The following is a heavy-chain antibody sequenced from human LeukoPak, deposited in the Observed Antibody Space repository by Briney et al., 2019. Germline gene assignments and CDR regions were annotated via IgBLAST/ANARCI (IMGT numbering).Heavy chain of an antibody. CDR2: ISGDGGST. CDR3: AKARGRIAVAYYYYYGMDV. D-gene: IGHD6-19*01. V-gene: IGHV3-43*02. J-gene: IGHJ6*02. Sequence: PGGSLRLSCVASGFTFDDYAMHWVRQAPGKGLEWVSLISGDGGSTYYADSVKGRFTISRDNSKNSLYLQMNSLRTEDTALYYCAKARGRIAVAYYYYYGMDVWGQGTTVTVSS. CDR1: GFTFDDYA.